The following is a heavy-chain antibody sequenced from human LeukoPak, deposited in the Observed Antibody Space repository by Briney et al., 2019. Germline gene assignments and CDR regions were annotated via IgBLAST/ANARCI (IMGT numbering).Heavy chain of an antibody. D-gene: IGHD3-22*01. CDR2: IYYTGTT. J-gene: IGHJ4*02. Sequence: SETLSLTCTVSGGSISSYYWSWIRQPPGKGLEWVGYIYYTGTTNYNPSPKSRVTISLDTSKNQFSLKLSSVTAADTAVYYCARGGWNKFDYWGQGTLVTVSS. V-gene: IGHV4-59*01. CDR3: ARGGWNKFDY. CDR1: GGSISSYY.